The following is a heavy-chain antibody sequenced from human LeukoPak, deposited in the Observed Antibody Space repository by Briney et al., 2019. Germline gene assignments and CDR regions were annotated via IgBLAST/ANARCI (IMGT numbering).Heavy chain of an antibody. V-gene: IGHV1-2*02. J-gene: IGHJ4*02. CDR2: INPNSGGT. CDR1: GYTFTGYY. D-gene: IGHD3-10*01. CDR3: ARDLEGYHYGSGNYPQ. Sequence: ASMKVSCKASGYTFTGYYIHWLRQAPGQGLERMGVINPNSGGTNYAQKFQGRVTMTRDTSISTAYRELSSLTSDDTAVYYCARDLEGYHYGSGNYPQWGQGTLITVSS.